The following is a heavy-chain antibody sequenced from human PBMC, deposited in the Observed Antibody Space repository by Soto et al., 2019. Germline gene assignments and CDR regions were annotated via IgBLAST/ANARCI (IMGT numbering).Heavy chain of an antibody. CDR2: IYWDDDK. CDR3: ARHHYYDSSVYWFDY. D-gene: IGHD3-22*01. CDR1: GFSLSTSGVG. Sequence: QITLKESGPPLVKPTQTLTLTCTFSGFSLSTSGVGVGWIRQPPGKALEWLALIYWDDDKRYSPSLKSRVTITKDTPKNQVVLTMTNMDPVDTGTYYCARHHYYDSSVYWFDYWGQGTLVTVSS. J-gene: IGHJ4*02. V-gene: IGHV2-5*02.